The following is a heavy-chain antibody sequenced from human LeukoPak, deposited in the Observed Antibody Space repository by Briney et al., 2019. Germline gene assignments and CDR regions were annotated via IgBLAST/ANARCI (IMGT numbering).Heavy chain of an antibody. CDR2: ISSSGSTI. J-gene: IGHJ4*02. V-gene: IGHV3-11*01. Sequence: GGSLRLSCAASGFTYSDYYMSWIRQAPGKGLEWVSYISSSGSTIYYADTVKGRFTISRDNAKNSLYLQMNSLRAEDTAVYYCARVYLGGYGDYVPTDYWGQGTLVNVSS. CDR3: ARVYLGGYGDYVPTDY. D-gene: IGHD4-17*01. CDR1: GFTYSDYY.